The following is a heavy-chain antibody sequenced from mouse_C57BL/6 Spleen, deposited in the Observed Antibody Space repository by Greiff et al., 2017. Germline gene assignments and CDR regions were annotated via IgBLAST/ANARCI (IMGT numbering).Heavy chain of an antibody. CDR2: ISYDGSN. Sequence: ESGPGLVKPSQSLSLTCSVTGYSITSGYYWNWIRQFPGNKLEWMGYISYDGSNNYNPSLKNRISITRDTSKNQFFLKLNSVTTEDTATYYCARDDYGRPLDYWGQGTTLTVSS. CDR1: GYSITSGYY. J-gene: IGHJ2*01. D-gene: IGHD1-1*01. V-gene: IGHV3-6*01. CDR3: ARDDYGRPLDY.